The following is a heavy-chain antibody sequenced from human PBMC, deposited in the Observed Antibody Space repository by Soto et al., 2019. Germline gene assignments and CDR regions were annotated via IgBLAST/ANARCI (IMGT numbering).Heavy chain of an antibody. CDR3: ARVGRYSGSDYVGDGMDV. D-gene: IGHD1-26*01. J-gene: IGHJ6*02. CDR2: VNPNSGGT. Sequence: QVQLVQSGAEVKKPGASVKVSCKASGYTFTGYNMHWVRQAPGQGLEWMGWVNPNSGGTNYAQMFQGRVTMTRDTYISTAYMELSRLRSDDTAVYYCARVGRYSGSDYVGDGMDVWGQGTPFTVSS. V-gene: IGHV1-2*02. CDR1: GYTFTGYN.